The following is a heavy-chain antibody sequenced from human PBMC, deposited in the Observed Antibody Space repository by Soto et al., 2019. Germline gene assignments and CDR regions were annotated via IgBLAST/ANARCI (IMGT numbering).Heavy chain of an antibody. CDR2: IWVDGINK. J-gene: IGHJ3*01. CDR3: VRERAPFDAFDV. CDR1: GFTFSNYG. V-gene: IGHV3-33*01. Sequence: GGFLRLSCAASGFTFSNYGMHWVRQAPGKGLEWVTVIWVDGINKYYADSVKGRFTISRDNSKNTLYLRMDGLRAEDTAVYYCVRERAPFDAFDVWGQGTMVTVSS.